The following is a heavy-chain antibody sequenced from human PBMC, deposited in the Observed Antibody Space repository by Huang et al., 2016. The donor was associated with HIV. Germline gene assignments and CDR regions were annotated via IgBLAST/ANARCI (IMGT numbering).Heavy chain of an antibody. V-gene: IGHV1-69*01. CDR2: IIPNFGTA. Sequence: QVQLVQSGAEVKKPGSSVKVSCKASGGTFSSSAINWVRQAPGQGLEWRGGIIPNFGTANYAQKFQGRATITADESTSTAYMELSSLRSEDTAVYYCAREFYYDSSGYYFDYWGQGTLVTVSS. CDR3: AREFYYDSSGYYFDY. D-gene: IGHD3-22*01. J-gene: IGHJ4*02. CDR1: GGTFSSSA.